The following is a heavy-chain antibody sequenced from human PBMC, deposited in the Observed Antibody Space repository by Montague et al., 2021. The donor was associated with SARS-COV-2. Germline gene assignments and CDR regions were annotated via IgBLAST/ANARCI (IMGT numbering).Heavy chain of an antibody. Sequence: TLSLTCTVSGGSISSGGYYWSWIRQHPGKGLEWIGYIHHTGSTHYNPSLKSRVTISKETSKNHFSLNLSSVTAADSAVYYCARDSGYYDSSGYSYDAFDIWGQGTKVTVSS. D-gene: IGHD3-22*01. CDR1: GGSISSGGYY. V-gene: IGHV4-31*03. CDR2: IHHTGST. CDR3: ARDSGYYDSSGYSYDAFDI. J-gene: IGHJ3*02.